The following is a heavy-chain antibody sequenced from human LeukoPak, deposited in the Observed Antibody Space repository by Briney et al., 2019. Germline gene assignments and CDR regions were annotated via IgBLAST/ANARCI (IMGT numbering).Heavy chain of an antibody. D-gene: IGHD3-3*01. J-gene: IGHJ4*02. Sequence: SETLSLTCTVSGGSISSSSYYWGWIRQPPGTGLEWIGSIYYSGSTYYNPSLKSRVTISVDTSKNQFSLKLSSVTAADTAVYYCARHEADFWSGTFVDYWGQGTLVTVSS. V-gene: IGHV4-39*01. CDR2: IYYSGST. CDR3: ARHEADFWSGTFVDY. CDR1: GGSISSSSYY.